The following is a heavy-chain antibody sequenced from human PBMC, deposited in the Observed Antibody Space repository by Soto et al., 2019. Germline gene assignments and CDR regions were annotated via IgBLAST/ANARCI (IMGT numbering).Heavy chain of an antibody. J-gene: IGHJ4*02. CDR3: AHRRPVTATLDY. CDR1: GFSLTTSGVG. D-gene: IGHD2-21*02. Sequence: QITLKESGPTLVKPTQTLTLTCTFSGFSLTTSGVGVGWIRQPPGKALDWLALLYWDNDKRYSPSLDSSLTITKDTSKDQLVLTMTNMIPSDTGTYYCAHRRPVTATLDYWGQGTLVTVSS. V-gene: IGHV2-5*02. CDR2: LYWDNDK.